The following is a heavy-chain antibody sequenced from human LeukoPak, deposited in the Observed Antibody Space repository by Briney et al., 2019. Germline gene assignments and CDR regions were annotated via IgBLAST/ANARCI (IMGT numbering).Heavy chain of an antibody. CDR3: AKDISIGGFADGYFYGMDA. J-gene: IGHJ6*02. CDR1: GFNFDDYG. CDR2: ISWNGAIM. D-gene: IGHD4-23*01. V-gene: IGHV3-9*01. Sequence: GGSLRLSCATSGFNFDDYGMHWVRQAPRKGLEWVSGISWNGAIMVYADSVKGRFTISRDNAKSSLYLQMNSLRAEDTALYYCAKDISIGGFADGYFYGMDAWGQGTTVTVSS.